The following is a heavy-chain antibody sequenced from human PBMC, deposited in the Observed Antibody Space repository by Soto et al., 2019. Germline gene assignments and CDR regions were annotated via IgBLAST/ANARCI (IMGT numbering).Heavy chain of an antibody. CDR1: GGTFSSYA. Sequence: SVKVSCKASGGTFSSYAISWVRQAPGQGLEWMGGIIPIFGTANYAQKFQGRVTITADESTSTAYMELSSLRSEDTAVYYCARERDYYDSSGYYYLRYYYYYGMDVWGQGTTVTVS. D-gene: IGHD3-22*01. V-gene: IGHV1-69*13. J-gene: IGHJ6*02. CDR3: ARERDYYDSSGYYYLRYYYYYGMDV. CDR2: IIPIFGTA.